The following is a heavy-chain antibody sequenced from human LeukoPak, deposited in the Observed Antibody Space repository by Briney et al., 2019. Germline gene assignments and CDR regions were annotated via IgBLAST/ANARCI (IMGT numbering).Heavy chain of an antibody. D-gene: IGHD3-3*01. Sequence: VSSVKVSCKASGYTFTSYYMHWVRQAPGQGLEWMGIINPGGGSTSYAQKFQGRVTMTRDTSTSTVYMELSSLRSEDTAVYYCARAPSYYDFWSGYRSDAFDIWGQGTMVTVSS. J-gene: IGHJ3*02. CDR1: GYTFTSYY. V-gene: IGHV1-46*03. CDR2: INPGGGST. CDR3: ARAPSYYDFWSGYRSDAFDI.